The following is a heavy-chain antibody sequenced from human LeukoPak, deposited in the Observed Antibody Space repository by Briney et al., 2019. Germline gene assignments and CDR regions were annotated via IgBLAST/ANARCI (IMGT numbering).Heavy chain of an antibody. CDR2: IIPIFGTA. CDR3: ARGRATPNGHYYYYYMDV. J-gene: IGHJ6*03. CDR1: GGTFSSYA. Sequence: SVKVSCKASGGTFSSYAISWVRQAPGQGLEWMGGIIPIFGTANYAQKFQGRVTITTDESTSTAYMELSSLRSEDTAVYYCARGRATPNGHYYYYYMDVWGKGTTVTVSS. V-gene: IGHV1-69*05. D-gene: IGHD2-8*01.